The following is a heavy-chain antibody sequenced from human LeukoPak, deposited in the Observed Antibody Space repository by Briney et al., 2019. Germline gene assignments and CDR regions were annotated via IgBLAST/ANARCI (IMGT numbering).Heavy chain of an antibody. CDR1: GFTFSSYS. V-gene: IGHV3-48*04. Sequence: GGSLRLSCAASGFTFSSYSMNWVRQAPGKGLEWVSYISSSSSTIYYADSEKGRFTISRDNAKNSLYLQMNSLRAEDTAVYYCASTNPSPWLAWFDPWGQGTLVTVS. D-gene: IGHD6-19*01. CDR3: ASTNPSPWLAWFDP. J-gene: IGHJ5*02. CDR2: ISSSSSTI.